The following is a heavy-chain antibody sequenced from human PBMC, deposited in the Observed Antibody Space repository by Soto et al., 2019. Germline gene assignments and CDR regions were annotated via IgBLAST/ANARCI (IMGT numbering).Heavy chain of an antibody. Sequence: SETLSLTCSVSGDSITSINLYWSWIRQAPGKGLEWIGYIFSSGTTYYNPSLKSRLTMSLDTSQNQFSLKLNSVTAADTAVYFCARVPSPFDFYYAMDVWGQGTTVTVSS. D-gene: IGHD3-16*01. CDR2: IFSSGTT. CDR1: GDSITSINLY. J-gene: IGHJ6*02. CDR3: ARVPSPFDFYYAMDV. V-gene: IGHV4-30-4*02.